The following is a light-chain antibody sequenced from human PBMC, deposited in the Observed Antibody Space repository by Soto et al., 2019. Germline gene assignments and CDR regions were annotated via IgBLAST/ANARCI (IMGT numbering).Light chain of an antibody. J-gene: IGLJ2*01. Sequence: QSVLTQPASVSGYPGQSITISCTGTSSDVGGYNYVSWYQQHPGKAPKLMIYDVSNRPSGVSNRFSGSKSGNTASLTISGLQAEDEADYYCSSYTSSSTYVVFGGGPTLTVL. CDR2: DVS. V-gene: IGLV2-14*01. CDR1: SSDVGGYNY. CDR3: SSYTSSSTYVV.